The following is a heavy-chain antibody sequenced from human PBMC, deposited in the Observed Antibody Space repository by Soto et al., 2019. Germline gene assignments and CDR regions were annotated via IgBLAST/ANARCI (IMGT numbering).Heavy chain of an antibody. D-gene: IGHD3-16*02. J-gene: IGHJ4*02. CDR2: IIPIFDTP. V-gene: IGHV1-69*01. CDR1: GGTFNKYA. Sequence: QVQLVQSGAEVKQPGSAVKVSCKASGGTFNKYAMNWVRQAPGQGFEWMGGIIPIFDTPNYAQKFQGRVTITVDESTSTAYMELSSVRFEDTAVYYCARSIGSGGVIGGFDYWGQGTLVTVSS. CDR3: ARSIGSGGVIGGFDY.